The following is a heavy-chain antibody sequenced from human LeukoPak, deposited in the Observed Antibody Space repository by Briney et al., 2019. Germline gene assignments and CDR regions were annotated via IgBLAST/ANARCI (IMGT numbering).Heavy chain of an antibody. CDR3: ARGSSASCYSNCDY. Sequence: GGSLRLSCAASGFTFGSYAMSRVRQAPGKGLEWVSVICGTGGGTYYADSVKGRFTISRDNSKNTLYLQMNSLRAEDTAVYYCARGSSASCYSNCDYWGQGTLVTVSS. V-gene: IGHV3-23*01. J-gene: IGHJ4*02. CDR2: ICGTGGGT. D-gene: IGHD2-2*01. CDR1: GFTFGSYA.